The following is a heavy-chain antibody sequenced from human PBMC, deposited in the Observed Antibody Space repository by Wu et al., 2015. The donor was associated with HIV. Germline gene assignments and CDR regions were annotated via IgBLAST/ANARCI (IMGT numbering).Heavy chain of an antibody. CDR2: IIPIFGTA. Sequence: QVQLVQSGAEVKKPGSSVKVSCKASGGTFSSYAISWVRQAPGQGLEWMGRIIPIFGTANYAQKFQGRVTISADDSTSTAYMELKRLTSETRLYYCARPWTTSKERLGPFFDYVGPREPWSTVSS. V-gene: IGHV1-69*13. CDR1: GGTFSSYA. D-gene: IGHD1-1*01. J-gene: IGHJ4*02. CDR3: ARPWTTSKERLGPFFDY.